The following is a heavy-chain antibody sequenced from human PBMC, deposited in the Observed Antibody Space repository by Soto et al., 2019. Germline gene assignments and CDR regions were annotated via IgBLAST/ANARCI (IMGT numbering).Heavy chain of an antibody. CDR2: IIPLLRST. CDR3: ATYSGIVAVPAAMGFDY. J-gene: IGHJ4*02. Sequence: QVQLVQSGAQVKKPGSSVKVSCKASGDSFSTYAVSWVRQAPGQGLEWMGKIIPLLRSTTYAQKFRGRVTITADETTSTAYMDLTSLTAEDTAVYYCATYSGIVAVPAAMGFDYWGQGTLVTVSS. CDR1: GDSFSTYA. D-gene: IGHD2-2*01. V-gene: IGHV1-69*11.